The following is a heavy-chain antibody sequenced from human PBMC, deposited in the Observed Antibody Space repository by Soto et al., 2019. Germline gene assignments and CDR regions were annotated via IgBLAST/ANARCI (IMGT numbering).Heavy chain of an antibody. V-gene: IGHV3-74*01. CDR2: INSDGRNT. D-gene: IGHD5-18*01. Sequence: EVQLVESGGDLVQTGGSLRLSCAASGFTFYNHWMHWVLQAPGKGLLWVSRINSDGRNTNYADSVRGRFTTSRDNDKNTVYLQVNTLRVEDTAVYFCSRGLQGQYYKYVLGKGTAVTVSS. CDR3: SRGLQGQYYKYV. CDR1: GFTFYNHW. J-gene: IGHJ6*03.